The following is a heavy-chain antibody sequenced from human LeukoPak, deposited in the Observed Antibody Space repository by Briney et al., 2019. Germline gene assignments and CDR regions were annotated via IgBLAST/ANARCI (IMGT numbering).Heavy chain of an antibody. Sequence: GESLKISCKGSGYYFTNYWIGWIRQMPGKGLEWMGIIYSGDSDTRYNPSFQGQVTISADKSISTAYLQWSSLKASDTAMYYCARAPQFSSGWYGPFDYWGQGSLVTVSS. CDR2: IYSGDSDT. CDR1: GYYFTNYW. J-gene: IGHJ4*02. CDR3: ARAPQFSSGWYGPFDY. D-gene: IGHD6-19*01. V-gene: IGHV5-51*01.